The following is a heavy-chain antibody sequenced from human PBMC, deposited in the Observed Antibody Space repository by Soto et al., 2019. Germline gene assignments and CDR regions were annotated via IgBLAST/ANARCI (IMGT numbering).Heavy chain of an antibody. CDR1: GFPFSSYA. CDR2: ISGSGGRT. J-gene: IGHJ3*02. D-gene: IGHD3-16*01. Sequence: PRLSCVAPGFPFSSYAMSWVRQTPGQGLEGVSGISGSGGRTYYADSVKGRFTISRHNSNNTLPLQMHILRVEETAVYFFSKGAYYSVIDIRGQVTMVXV. CDR3: SKGAYYSVIDI. V-gene: IGHV3-23*01.